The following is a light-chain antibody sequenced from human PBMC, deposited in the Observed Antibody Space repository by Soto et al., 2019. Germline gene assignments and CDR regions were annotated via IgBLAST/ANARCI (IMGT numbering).Light chain of an antibody. CDR1: PSASSN. CDR2: GAS. V-gene: IGKV3-15*01. CDR3: QHYNNWPRT. Sequence: EIVMTQSPATLSVSPGERATLSCRASPSASSNLAWYQQKPGQAPRLLIYGASTRATGIPARFSGSGSGTEFTLTISSLQSEDFAVYYCQHYNNWPRTFGQGTKVEIK. J-gene: IGKJ1*01.